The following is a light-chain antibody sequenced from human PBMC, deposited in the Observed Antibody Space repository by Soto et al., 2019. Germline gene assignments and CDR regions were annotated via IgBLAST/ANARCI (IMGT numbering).Light chain of an antibody. Sequence: DIQMTQSPSTLSGSVGDRVTITCRASQTISSWLAWYQQKPGKAPKLLIYKAYTLQSGVQSRFSGSGSGTDFTLTISCLQSEDFATYYCKQYYSFPRTFGQGTKV. V-gene: IGKV1-5*03. CDR3: KQYYSFPRT. J-gene: IGKJ1*01. CDR1: QTISSW. CDR2: KAY.